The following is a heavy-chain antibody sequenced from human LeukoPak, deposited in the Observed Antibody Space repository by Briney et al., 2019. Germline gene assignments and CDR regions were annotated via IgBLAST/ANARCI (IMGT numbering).Heavy chain of an antibody. CDR3: AREKIAYYDGSGRGWFDP. V-gene: IGHV4-61*02. CDR2: IYSSGST. Sequence: SETLSLTCTVSGGSISSGSYSWSWIRQPAGKGLEWIGRIYSSGSTNYNPSIKSRVTISVDTSKKQFSLKLSSLTAADTAVYYCAREKIAYYDGSGRGWFDPWGQGTLVTVSS. D-gene: IGHD3-22*01. J-gene: IGHJ5*02. CDR1: GGSISSGSYS.